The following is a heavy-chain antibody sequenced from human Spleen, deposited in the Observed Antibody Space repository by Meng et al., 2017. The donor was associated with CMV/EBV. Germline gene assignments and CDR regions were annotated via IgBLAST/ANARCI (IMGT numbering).Heavy chain of an antibody. CDR1: GGSFSGYY. V-gene: IGHV3-69-1*01. Sequence: ETLSLTCAVYGGSFSGYYWSWVRQAPGKGLEWVSSISSSGTTDYADSVKGRFTISRDKNTLYLQMNTLRAEDTAVYYCATAIAMAANYWGQGTLVTVSS. J-gene: IGHJ4*02. D-gene: IGHD6-19*01. CDR2: ISSSGTT. CDR3: ATAIAMAANY.